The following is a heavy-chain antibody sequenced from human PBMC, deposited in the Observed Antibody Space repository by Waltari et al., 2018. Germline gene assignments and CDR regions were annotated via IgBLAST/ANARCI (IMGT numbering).Heavy chain of an antibody. CDR1: GGTFSSYA. CDR2: VIPIFGTA. CDR3: ARVAPRGVATIAWYFDL. V-gene: IGHV1-69*05. D-gene: IGHD5-12*01. Sequence: QVQLVQSGAEVKKPGSSVKVSCKASGGTFSSYAISWVRQAPGQGLEWMGGVIPIFGTANYAQKFQGRVTITTDESTSTAYMELSSLRSEDTAVYYCARVAPRGVATIAWYFDLWGRGTLVTVSS. J-gene: IGHJ2*01.